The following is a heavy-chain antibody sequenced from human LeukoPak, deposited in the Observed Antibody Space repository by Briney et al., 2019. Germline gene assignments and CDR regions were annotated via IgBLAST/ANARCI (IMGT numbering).Heavy chain of an antibody. V-gene: IGHV3-66*01. CDR3: ARGQSSWYFDY. CDR2: IYSGGCT. J-gene: IGHJ4*02. CDR1: GFTVSSNY. D-gene: IGHD6-13*01. Sequence: GGSLRLSCAASGFTVSSNYMNWVRQAPGKGLEWVSVIYSGGCTYYADSVKGRFTISRDNSKNTLYLQMDSLRAEDTAVYYCARGQSSWYFDYWGQGTLVTVSS.